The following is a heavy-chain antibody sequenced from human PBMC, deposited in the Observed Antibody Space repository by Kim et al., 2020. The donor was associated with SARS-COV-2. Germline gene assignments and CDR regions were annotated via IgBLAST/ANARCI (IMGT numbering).Heavy chain of an antibody. D-gene: IGHD5-12*01. V-gene: IGHV5-51*01. J-gene: IGHJ4*02. Sequence: TRYSPSLQGQVTISADKSISTAYLQWSSLKASDTAMYYCARQCYSGCDYWGQGTLVTVSS. CDR2: T. CDR3: ARQCYSGCDY.